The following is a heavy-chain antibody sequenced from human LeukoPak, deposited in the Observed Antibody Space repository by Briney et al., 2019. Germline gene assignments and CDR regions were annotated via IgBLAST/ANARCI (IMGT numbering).Heavy chain of an antibody. V-gene: IGHV4-61*01. CDR2: IYNSGST. D-gene: IGHD3-9*01. J-gene: IGHJ4*02. Sequence: SETLSLTCAVSGGSISSGTYSWTWMRQPPGKGLEWIGYIYNSGSTNYNPSLKSRVTKSVDTSKNQFSLKLNSVTAADTAVYYCARVTGYMIEDYFDYWGQGILVTVSS. CDR1: GGSISSGTYS. CDR3: ARVTGYMIEDYFDY.